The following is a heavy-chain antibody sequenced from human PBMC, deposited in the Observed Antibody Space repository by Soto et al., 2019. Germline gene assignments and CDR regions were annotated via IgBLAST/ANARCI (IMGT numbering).Heavy chain of an antibody. D-gene: IGHD6-19*01. J-gene: IGHJ1*01. V-gene: IGHV3-30-3*01. CDR1: GFTFSSYA. CDR3: ARESEQWLNNRAEYFQH. Sequence: QVQLVESGGGVVQPGRSLRLSCAASGFTFSSYAMHWVRQAPGKGLEWVAVISYDGSNKYYADSVKGRFTISRDNSKNXXDVQMNSLRAEDTAVYYCARESEQWLNNRAEYFQHWGQGTLVTVSS. CDR2: ISYDGSNK.